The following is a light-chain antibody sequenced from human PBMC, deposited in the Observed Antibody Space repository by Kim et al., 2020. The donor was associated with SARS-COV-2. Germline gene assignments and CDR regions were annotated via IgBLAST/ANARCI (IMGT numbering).Light chain of an antibody. J-gene: IGLJ2*01. V-gene: IGLV3-19*01. CDR2: GKN. CDR1: SLRSYY. CDR3: NSRDSSGNPVV. Sequence: SSELTQDPDVSVALGQTVRITCQGDSLRSYYASWYQQKPGQAPVLVIYGKNNRPSGIPDRFSGSSSGNTASLTITGAQAEDEADYYCNSRDSSGNPVVFG.